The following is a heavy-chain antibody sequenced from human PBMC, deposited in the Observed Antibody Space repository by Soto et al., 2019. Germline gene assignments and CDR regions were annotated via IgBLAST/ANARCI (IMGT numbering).Heavy chain of an antibody. V-gene: IGHV3-30*18. Sequence: QVQLVESGGGVVQPGKSLTLACAASGFTFSTYGMHWVRQAPGKGLEWVGLISYEGSSKYYADSVKGRFTISRDNSKNTLRLQMNSLRAEDTAIYYCAEDIAYSSGWLHYWGQGTLVSVSS. J-gene: IGHJ4*02. CDR2: ISYEGSSK. CDR3: AEDIAYSSGWLHY. CDR1: GFTFSTYG. D-gene: IGHD6-19*01.